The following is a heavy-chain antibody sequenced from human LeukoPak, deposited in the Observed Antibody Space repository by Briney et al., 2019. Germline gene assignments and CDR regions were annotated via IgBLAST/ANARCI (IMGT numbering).Heavy chain of an antibody. Sequence: SVKVSCKASGYTFTGYYMHWVRQAPGQGLEWMGWINPISGGTNHAQKIQGRVTMTRDTSISTAYMELSRLRSDDTAVYYCARAVRTRGVIVDWLDPWGQGTLVTVSS. CDR1: GYTFTGYY. D-gene: IGHD3-10*01. V-gene: IGHV1-2*02. J-gene: IGHJ5*02. CDR3: ARAVRTRGVIVDWLDP. CDR2: INPISGGT.